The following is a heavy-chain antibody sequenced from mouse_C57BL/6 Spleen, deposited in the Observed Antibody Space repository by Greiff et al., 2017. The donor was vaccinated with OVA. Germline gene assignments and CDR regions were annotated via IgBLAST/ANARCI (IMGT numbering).Heavy chain of an antibody. J-gene: IGHJ2*01. V-gene: IGHV1-42*01. CDR2: INPSTGGT. Sequence: VQLKQSGPELVKPGASVKISCKASGYSFTGYYMNWVKQSPEKSLEWIGEINPSTGGTTYNQKFKAKATLTVDKSSSTAYMQLKSLTSEDSAVYYCARGDYDVKDYWGQGTTLTVSS. CDR3: ARGDYDVKDY. CDR1: GYSFTGYY. D-gene: IGHD2-4*01.